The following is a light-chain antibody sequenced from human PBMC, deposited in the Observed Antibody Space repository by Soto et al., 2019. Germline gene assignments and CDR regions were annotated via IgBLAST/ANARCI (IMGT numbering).Light chain of an antibody. CDR2: GAS. V-gene: IGKV3-15*01. CDR3: QEYNTWPWT. CDR1: QSVNNN. Sequence: ETLMTHSPATLSVSAWERATLSFRASQSVNNNLAWYQQKLGQAPRVLIYGASTRATGIPARFTGSGSGTEFILTITSLQSEDSAVYYCQEYNTWPWTFGQGTKVDIK. J-gene: IGKJ1*01.